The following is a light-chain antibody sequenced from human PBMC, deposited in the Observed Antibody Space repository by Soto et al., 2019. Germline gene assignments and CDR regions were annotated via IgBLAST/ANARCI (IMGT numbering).Light chain of an antibody. CDR1: QTVLYSSNY. V-gene: IGKV4-1*01. CDR2: WAS. CDR3: QQYYTTPVT. Sequence: DIVMTQSPDSLSVSLGERATINCKSSQTVLYSSNYLAWYQQKPGQPPKLLIYWASTRESGVPDRFSGSGSGTDFTLTSSSLQAEDVAVYYCQQYYTTPVTFCQGTKVEIK. J-gene: IGKJ1*01.